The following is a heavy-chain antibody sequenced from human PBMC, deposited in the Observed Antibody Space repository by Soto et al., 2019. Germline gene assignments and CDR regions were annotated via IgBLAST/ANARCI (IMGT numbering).Heavy chain of an antibody. CDR1: GYTFPRYD. Sequence: ASVKVSCQASGYTFPRYDINWGRQATGQGLEWMGWMNPNSGNTGYAQKFQGRVTMTRNTSISTAYMELSSLRSEDTAVYYCARSTNDYGDRHWGQGTLVTVSS. V-gene: IGHV1-8*01. CDR3: ARSTNDYGDRH. CDR2: MNPNSGNT. D-gene: IGHD4-17*01. J-gene: IGHJ4*02.